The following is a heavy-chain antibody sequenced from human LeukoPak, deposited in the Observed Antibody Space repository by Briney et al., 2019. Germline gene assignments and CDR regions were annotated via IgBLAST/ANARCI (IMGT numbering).Heavy chain of an antibody. J-gene: IGHJ4*02. CDR3: ARGPYYDSWSGAGY. Sequence: EASVKVSCKASGGTFSSYAISWVRQAPGQGLEWMGWITTYNGNTNYIQKLQGRVTMTTDTSTSTAYMELRSLRSDDTAVYYCARGPYYDSWSGAGYWGQGTLVTVSS. D-gene: IGHD3-3*01. CDR1: GGTFSSYA. CDR2: ITTYNGNT. V-gene: IGHV1-18*01.